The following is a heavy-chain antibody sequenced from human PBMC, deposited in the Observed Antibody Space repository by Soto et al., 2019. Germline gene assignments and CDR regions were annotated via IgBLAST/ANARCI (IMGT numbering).Heavy chain of an antibody. Sequence: PSETLSLTXSVSGGSISTYYWSWIRQPAGKGLEWIGRIYRSGGTNFNPSLMSRVSMSVDTSKNQFSLKLSSVVAADTAVYYCARGAAAGVDYGMDVWGQGTTVTVSS. CDR2: IYRSGGT. J-gene: IGHJ6*02. CDR1: GGSISTYY. D-gene: IGHD6-13*01. CDR3: ARGAAAGVDYGMDV. V-gene: IGHV4-4*07.